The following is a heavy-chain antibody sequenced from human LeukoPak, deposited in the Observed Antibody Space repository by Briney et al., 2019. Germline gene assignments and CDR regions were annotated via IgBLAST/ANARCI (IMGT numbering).Heavy chain of an antibody. V-gene: IGHV4-59*01. D-gene: IGHD5-12*01. CDR3: ARVSGYDWESFYDY. CDR2: IYCSGST. J-gene: IGHJ4*02. Sequence: SETLSLTCTVSGGSISSYYWSWIRQPPGKGLEWIGYIYCSGSTNYNPSLKSRVTISVDTSKNQFSLKLSSVTAADTAMYYCARVSGYDWESFYDYWGQGSLVTVSS. CDR1: GGSISSYY.